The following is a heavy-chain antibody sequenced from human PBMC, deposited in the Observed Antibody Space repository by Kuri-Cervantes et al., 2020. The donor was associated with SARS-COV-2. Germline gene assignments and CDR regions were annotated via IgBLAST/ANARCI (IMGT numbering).Heavy chain of an antibody. Sequence: GESLKIPCAASRFTFSSYAFHWVPQAPGQGLEWVAAISYDGNNKYFADSVMGRFTVSRDNSKNILYLAMDGLRPEDTAVDYCARDMTFDVYGDYFYYYMDVWGKGTTVTVSS. D-gene: IGHD2-8*01. CDR1: RFTFSSYA. CDR3: ARDMTFDVYGDYFYYYMDV. J-gene: IGHJ6*03. CDR2: ISYDGNNK. V-gene: IGHV3-30*04.